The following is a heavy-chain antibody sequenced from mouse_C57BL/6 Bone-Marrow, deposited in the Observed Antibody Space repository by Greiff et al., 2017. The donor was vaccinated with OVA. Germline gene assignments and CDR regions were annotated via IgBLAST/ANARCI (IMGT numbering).Heavy chain of an antibody. V-gene: IGHV1-22*01. CDR2: INPNNGGT. CDR1: GYTFTDYN. Sequence: VHVKQSGPELVKPGASVKMSCKASGYTFTDYNMHWVKQSHGKSLEWIGYINPNNGGTSYNQKFKGKATLTVNKSSSTAYMELRSLTSEDSAVYYCARLTGVDYWGQGTTLTVSS. CDR3: ARLTGVDY. J-gene: IGHJ2*01. D-gene: IGHD4-1*01.